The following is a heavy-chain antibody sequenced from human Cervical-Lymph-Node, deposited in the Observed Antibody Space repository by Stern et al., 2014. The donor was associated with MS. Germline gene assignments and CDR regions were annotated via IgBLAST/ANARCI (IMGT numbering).Heavy chain of an antibody. CDR1: GGSIRTFS. CDR2: VYYNGST. Sequence: QLQLQESGPGLVKPSETLSLTCTVSGGSIRTFSWSWIRQPPGRGLEWIGCVYYNGSTTHNPSLKSRVPMSVDTSKSQLSLRLHSVTAADTAVYYCARHSVGVKDFDSWGQGTLVTVSS. J-gene: IGHJ4*02. D-gene: IGHD4-23*01. CDR3: ARHSVGVKDFDS. V-gene: IGHV4-59*01.